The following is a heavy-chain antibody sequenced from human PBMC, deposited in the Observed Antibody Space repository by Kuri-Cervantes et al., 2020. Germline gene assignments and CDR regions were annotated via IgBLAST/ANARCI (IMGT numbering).Heavy chain of an antibody. Sequence: GESLKISCVASGFTFDDYTMHWVRQAPGKGLEWVSLISWDGGSTYYADSVKGRFTISRDNSKNSLYLQMNSLRTEDTALYYCAKDNYYGSGMVGYYGMDVWGQGTTVTVSS. CDR3: AKDNYYGSGMVGYYGMDV. D-gene: IGHD3-10*01. CDR2: ISWDGGST. CDR1: GFTFDDYT. J-gene: IGHJ6*02. V-gene: IGHV3-43*01.